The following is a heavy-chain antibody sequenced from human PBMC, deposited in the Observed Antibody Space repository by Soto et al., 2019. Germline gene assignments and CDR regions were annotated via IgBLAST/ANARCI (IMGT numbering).Heavy chain of an antibody. CDR2: IYSSGST. CDR1: GDSISNNY. J-gene: IGHJ5*02. D-gene: IGHD3-9*01. CDR3: ARSPNIYSLTWFDP. V-gene: IGHV4-4*07. Sequence: SETLSLTCTVSGDSISNNYWSWIRQPAGKGLEWIGRIYSSGSTNYNPSLKSRVSLSIDTSRNQFSLKVNSVTAADTAVYYCARSPNIYSLTWFDPWGQGILVTVPQ.